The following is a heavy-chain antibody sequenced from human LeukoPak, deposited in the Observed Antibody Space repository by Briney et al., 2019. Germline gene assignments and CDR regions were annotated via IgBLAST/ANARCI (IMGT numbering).Heavy chain of an antibody. J-gene: IGHJ4*02. Sequence: PGGSLRLSCAASGFTFSSYEMNWVRQAPGKGLEWVSSISGSSSYIYYADSVKGRFTISRHNAKNSLYLQINNLRAEDTAVYYCARDHQGYCSGGSCTFFDYWGQGTLVTVSS. D-gene: IGHD2-15*01. CDR3: ARDHQGYCSGGSCTFFDY. CDR2: ISGSSSYI. V-gene: IGHV3-21*01. CDR1: GFTFSSYE.